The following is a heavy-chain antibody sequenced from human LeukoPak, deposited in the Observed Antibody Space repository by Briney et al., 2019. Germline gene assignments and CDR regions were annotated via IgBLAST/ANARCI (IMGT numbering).Heavy chain of an antibody. J-gene: IGHJ5*02. Sequence: SETLSLTCTVSGGSISSSSCYWGWIRQPPGKGLEWIGSIYYSGSTYYNPSLKSRVTISIDTSKNQFSLKLRSVTAADTAVYYCARRNYDSSGYYYWFDPWGQGTLVTVSS. CDR2: IYYSGST. CDR1: GGSISSSSCY. CDR3: ARRNYDSSGYYYWFDP. V-gene: IGHV4-39*01. D-gene: IGHD3-22*01.